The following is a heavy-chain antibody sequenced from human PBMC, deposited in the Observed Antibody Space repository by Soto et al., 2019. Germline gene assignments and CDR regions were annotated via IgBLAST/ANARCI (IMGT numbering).Heavy chain of an antibody. Sequence: GGSLRPSCPASGILFSSYLLHWVRQAPGKGLEWMAFISHDRGNKYYAASVRGRFTIARDNSKNSVYLQIDSLRDEHTAGYYCARDFLFISGRRKGGMDVWGQGATVTVSS. J-gene: IGHJ6*02. CDR3: ARDFLFISGRRKGGMDV. CDR2: ISHDRGNK. D-gene: IGHD6-19*01. CDR1: GILFSSYL. V-gene: IGHV3-30*04.